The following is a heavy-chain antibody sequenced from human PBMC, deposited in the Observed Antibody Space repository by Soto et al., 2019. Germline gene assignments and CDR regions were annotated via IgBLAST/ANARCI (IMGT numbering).Heavy chain of an antibody. D-gene: IGHD3-10*01. J-gene: IGHJ6*02. V-gene: IGHV3-30*18. CDR2: ISYDGNNK. CDR3: AKGTMARGLMRYYYGMDV. CDR1: GFTFSSYG. Sequence: GGSLRLSCITSGFTFSSYGIHWVRQAPGKGLEWVAFISYDGNNKFYVDSVKGRFTISRDNSKRTLFLEMSSLRAEDTAVYYCAKGTMARGLMRYYYGMDVWGQGTTVTVSS.